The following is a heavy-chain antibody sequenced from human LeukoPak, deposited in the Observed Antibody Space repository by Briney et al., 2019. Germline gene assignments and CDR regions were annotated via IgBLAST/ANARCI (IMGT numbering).Heavy chain of an antibody. CDR2: IYYSGST. D-gene: IGHD3-22*01. CDR1: GGSISSSSYY. Sequence: PSETLSLTCTVSGGSISSSSYYWGWIRQPPGKGLEWIGSIYYSGSTYYNPSLKSRVTISVDTSKNQFSLKLSSVTAADTAVYYCARLGSGYYRDAFDIWGQGTMVTVSS. CDR3: ARLGSGYYRDAFDI. J-gene: IGHJ3*02. V-gene: IGHV4-39*01.